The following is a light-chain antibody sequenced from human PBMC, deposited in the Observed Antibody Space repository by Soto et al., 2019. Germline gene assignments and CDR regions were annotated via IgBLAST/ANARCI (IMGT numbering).Light chain of an antibody. CDR2: DAS. J-gene: IGKJ5*01. V-gene: IGKV3-20*01. CDR3: QQYGTAPIA. CDR1: QSVASGH. Sequence: LLQFTCHLPLSLGARANLTRSASQSVASGHLAWYQQTPGQAPRLLVSDASSRATGIPGRFSGSASGTNCTLTISGLEPEDSARYYCQQYGTAPIAFGQGTRLEIK.